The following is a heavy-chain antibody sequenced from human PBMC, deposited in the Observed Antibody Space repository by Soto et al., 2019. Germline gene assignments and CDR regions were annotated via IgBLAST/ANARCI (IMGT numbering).Heavy chain of an antibody. J-gene: IGHJ4*02. Sequence: PGWSLRLSCAASGFTFSSYAMSWVRQAPGKGLEWVSAISGSGGSTYYADSVKGRFTISRDNSKNTLYLQMNSLRAEDTAVYYCAKRSASSSLFYFDYWGQGTLVTVSS. CDR2: ISGSGGST. V-gene: IGHV3-23*01. CDR3: AKRSASSSLFYFDY. D-gene: IGHD6-13*01. CDR1: GFTFSSYA.